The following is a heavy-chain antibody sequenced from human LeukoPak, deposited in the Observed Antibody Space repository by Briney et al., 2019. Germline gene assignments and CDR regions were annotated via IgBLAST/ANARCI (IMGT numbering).Heavy chain of an antibody. CDR1: GFTFSAYW. D-gene: IGHD6-13*01. V-gene: IGHV3-74*01. CDR2: VKYDGSTT. CDR3: AKDTLHSIAAAGKGFDY. J-gene: IGHJ4*02. Sequence: GGSLRLSCAASGFTFSAYWMHWVRQAPGKGLVWVSRVKYDGSTTNYADSVKGRFTISKDNSKNTLSLQMNSLRAEETAVYYCAKDTLHSIAAAGKGFDYWGQGTLVTVSS.